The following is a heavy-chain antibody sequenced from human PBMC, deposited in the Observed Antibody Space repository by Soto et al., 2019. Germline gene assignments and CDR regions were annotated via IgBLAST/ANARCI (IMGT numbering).Heavy chain of an antibody. D-gene: IGHD2-15*01. CDR2: INPSGGST. CDR3: ARDPRYCSGGSCLHFDY. Sequence: ASVKVSCKASGYTFTSYYMHWVRQAPGQGLEWMGIINPSGGSTSYAQKFQGRVTMTRDTSTSTVYMELSSLRSEDTAVYYCARDPRYCSGGSCLHFDYWGQGTLVTVSS. J-gene: IGHJ4*02. V-gene: IGHV1-46*01. CDR1: GYTFTSYY.